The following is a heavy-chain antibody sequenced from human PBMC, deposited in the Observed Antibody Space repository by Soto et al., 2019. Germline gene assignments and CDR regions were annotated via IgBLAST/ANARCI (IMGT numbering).Heavy chain of an antibody. Sequence: EVQLLESGGGLVQPGGSLRLSCAASGFTFSSYAMSWVRQAPGKGLEWVSAISGSGGSTYYSDSVKGRFTISRDNSKKALYLQMNSLRAEDTAVYYCANLPARIASAEDYGMDVWGQGTKVTVSS. CDR1: GFTFSSYA. V-gene: IGHV3-23*01. J-gene: IGHJ6*02. CDR3: ANLPARIASAEDYGMDV. CDR2: ISGSGGST. D-gene: IGHD6-13*01.